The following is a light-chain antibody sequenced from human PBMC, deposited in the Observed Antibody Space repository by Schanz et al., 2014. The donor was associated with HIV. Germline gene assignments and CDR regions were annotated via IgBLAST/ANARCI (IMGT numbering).Light chain of an antibody. J-gene: IGKJ4*01. CDR1: QDISNW. Sequence: DIQMTQSPSSVSASVGDRVTITCRASQDISNWLAWYQQKPGKAPSLLISAASTLQSGVPSRFSGSGSGTDFTLTISSLQPEDFASYFCQQGHTFPLTFGGGTRVQIK. CDR2: AAS. CDR3: QQGHTFPLT. V-gene: IGKV1-12*01.